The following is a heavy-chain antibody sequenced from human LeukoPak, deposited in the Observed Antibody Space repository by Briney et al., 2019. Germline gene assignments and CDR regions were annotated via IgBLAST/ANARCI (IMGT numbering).Heavy chain of an antibody. CDR2: ISSSGSTI. D-gene: IGHD6-6*01. CDR1: GFTFSSYE. Sequence: PGGSLRLSCAASGFTFSSYEMNWVRQAPGKGLEWVSYISSSGSTIYYADSVKGRFTISRDNAKNSLYLQMNSLRAEDTAVYYCARVAARPATNFDYWGQGTLVTVSS. CDR3: ARVAARPATNFDY. J-gene: IGHJ4*02. V-gene: IGHV3-48*03.